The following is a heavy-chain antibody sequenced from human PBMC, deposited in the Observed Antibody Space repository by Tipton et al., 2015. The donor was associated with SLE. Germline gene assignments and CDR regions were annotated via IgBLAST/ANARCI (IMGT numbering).Heavy chain of an antibody. D-gene: IGHD3-22*01. CDR3: ARLTYYDSTGHFDY. J-gene: IGHJ4*02. CDR2: IYYSGDT. CDR1: GGSIGSSTYY. Sequence: TLSLTCTVSGGSIGSSTYYWGWIRQPPGRGLEWIGSIYYSGDTHYNPSLRSRVTISVDTSKNQFSLKLSSVTAADTAVYYCARLTYYDSTGHFDYWGQGSLVTVSS. V-gene: IGHV4-39*07.